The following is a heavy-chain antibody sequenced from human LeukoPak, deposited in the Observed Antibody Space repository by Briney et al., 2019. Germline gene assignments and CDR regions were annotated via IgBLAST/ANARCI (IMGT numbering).Heavy chain of an antibody. CDR3: ARVPTALLWFGELPYYFDY. CDR1: GGSISSSSYY. J-gene: IGHJ4*02. V-gene: IGHV4-39*01. Sequence: SETLSLTCTVSGGSISSSSYYWGWIRQPPGKGLEWIGSIYYSGSTYYNPSLKSRVTISVDTSKNQFSLKLSSVTAADTAVYYCARVPTALLWFGELPYYFDYWGQGTLVTVSS. D-gene: IGHD3-10*01. CDR2: IYYSGST.